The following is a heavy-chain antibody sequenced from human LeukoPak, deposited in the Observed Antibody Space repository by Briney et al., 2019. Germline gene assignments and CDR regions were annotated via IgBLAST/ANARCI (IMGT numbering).Heavy chain of an antibody. D-gene: IGHD3-22*01. CDR2: FKSKSDGGTI. Sequence: PGGCLRLSCAASGFTFTNAWMSWVRQAPRKGLEWVGRFKSKSDGGTIAYAAPVNGRFTISRDDSKNTLYLQMNSLETEDTAVYYCTTSYFDSSGYRHWGQGTLVTVSS. CDR1: GFTFTNAW. V-gene: IGHV3-15*01. J-gene: IGHJ4*02. CDR3: TTSYFDSSGYRH.